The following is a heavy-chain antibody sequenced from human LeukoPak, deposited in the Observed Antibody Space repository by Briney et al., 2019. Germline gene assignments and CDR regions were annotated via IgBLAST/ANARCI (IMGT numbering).Heavy chain of an antibody. CDR3: ARVERLGYEDY. CDR1: GGSFSGYY. V-gene: IGHV4-34*01. D-gene: IGHD2-15*01. Sequence: NPSETLSLTCAVYGGSFSGYYWSWLRQPPGKGLEWIGETSHSGSTNYNPSLESRVTISADTSKNQFSLKLTSVTAADTAVYYCARVERLGYEDYWGQGTLVTVSS. CDR2: TSHSGST. J-gene: IGHJ4*02.